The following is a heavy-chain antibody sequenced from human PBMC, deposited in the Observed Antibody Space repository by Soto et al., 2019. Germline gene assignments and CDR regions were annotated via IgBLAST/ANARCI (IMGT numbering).Heavy chain of an antibody. CDR1: GGTFSSYA. D-gene: IGHD2-21*02. Sequence: SVKVSCKASGGTFSSYAISWVRQAPGQGLEWMGGIIPIFGTANYAQKFQGRVTITADESTSTAYMELSSLRSEDTAVYYCARDRTRYCGGDCYLFDYWGQGTLVTVSS. J-gene: IGHJ4*02. CDR2: IIPIFGTA. V-gene: IGHV1-69*13. CDR3: ARDRTRYCGGDCYLFDY.